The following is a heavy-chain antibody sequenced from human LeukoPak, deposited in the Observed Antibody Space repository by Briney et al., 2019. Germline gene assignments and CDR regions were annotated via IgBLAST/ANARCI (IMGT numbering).Heavy chain of an antibody. CDR2: FDPEDGET. D-gene: IGHD2-2*01. CDR3: ATGLEYQLLFYFDY. J-gene: IGHJ4*02. CDR1: GYTLTELS. V-gene: IGHV1-24*01. Sequence: ASVKVSCKVSGYTLTELSMHWVRQAPGKGLEWMGGFDPEDGETIYAQKFQGRVTMAEDTSTDTAYMELSSLRSEDTAVYYCATGLEYQLLFYFDYWGQGTLVTVSS.